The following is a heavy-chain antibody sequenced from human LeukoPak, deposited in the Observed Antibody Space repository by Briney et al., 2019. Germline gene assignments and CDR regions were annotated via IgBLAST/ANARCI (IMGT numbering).Heavy chain of an antibody. CDR3: ARVNINNWHSCDY. Sequence: SVKVSCKASGGTFSSYAISWVRQAPGQGLEWMGGIIPIFGTANYAQKFQGRVAITADESTSTAYMELSSLRSEDTAVYYCARVNINNWHSCDYWGQGTLVTVSS. CDR2: IIPIFGTA. D-gene: IGHD1-1*01. V-gene: IGHV1-69*13. J-gene: IGHJ4*02. CDR1: GGTFSSYA.